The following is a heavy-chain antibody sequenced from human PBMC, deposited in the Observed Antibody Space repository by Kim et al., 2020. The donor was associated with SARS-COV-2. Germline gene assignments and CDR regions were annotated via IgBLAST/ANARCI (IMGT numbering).Heavy chain of an antibody. V-gene: IGHV3-7*01. J-gene: IGHJ4*02. CDR3: ARDLPPPPQTSNMDSRAG. CDR2: IKQDGSEK. Sequence: GGSLRLSCAASVFTFSSYWMSWVRQAPGKGLEWVANIKQDGSEKYYVDSVKGRFTISRDNAKNSLYLQMNSLRAEDTAVYYCARDLPPPPQTSNMDSRAGGGQGTLVTVSS. CDR1: VFTFSSYW. D-gene: IGHD3-22*01.